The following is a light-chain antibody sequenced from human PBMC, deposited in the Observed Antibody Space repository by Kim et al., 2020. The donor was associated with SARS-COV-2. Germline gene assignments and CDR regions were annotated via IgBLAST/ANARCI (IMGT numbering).Light chain of an antibody. Sequence: TISCTGSSSNIGAGYDVHWYQQLPGTAPKLLIYGNSNRPSGVPDRFSGSKSGTSASLAITGLQAEDEADYYCQSYDSSLSGYDVVFGGGTQLTVL. CDR1: SSNIGAGYD. V-gene: IGLV1-40*01. CDR3: QSYDSSLSGYDVV. CDR2: GNS. J-gene: IGLJ2*01.